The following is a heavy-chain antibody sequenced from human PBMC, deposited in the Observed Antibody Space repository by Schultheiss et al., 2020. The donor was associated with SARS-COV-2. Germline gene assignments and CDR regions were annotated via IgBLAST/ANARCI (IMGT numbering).Heavy chain of an antibody. CDR1: GGSISSSNW. D-gene: IGHD1/OR15-1a*01. CDR2: IYHSGST. J-gene: IGHJ5*02. V-gene: IGHV4-4*02. CDR3: TRHVYTNNPDNWFDP. Sequence: SETLSLTCAVSGGSISSSNWWSWVRQPPGKGLEWIGYIYHSGSTYYNPSLKTRLTISADTSKNQFSLKLSSVTAADTAVYYCTRHVYTNNPDNWFDPWGQGTLVTVSS.